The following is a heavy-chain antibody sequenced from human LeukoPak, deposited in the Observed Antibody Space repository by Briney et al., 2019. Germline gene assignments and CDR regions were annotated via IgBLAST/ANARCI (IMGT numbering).Heavy chain of an antibody. D-gene: IGHD6-13*01. J-gene: IGHJ4*02. CDR3: ARGSSSSWYSPVDY. V-gene: IGHV3-53*01. Sequence: GGSLRLSCAASGFAVSSNYMSWVRQAPGKGLEWVSVIYSGGSTYYADSVKGRFTISRDNSKNTLHLQMNSLRAEDTAVYYCARGSSSSWYSPVDYWGQGTLVTVSS. CDR2: IYSGGST. CDR1: GFAVSSNY.